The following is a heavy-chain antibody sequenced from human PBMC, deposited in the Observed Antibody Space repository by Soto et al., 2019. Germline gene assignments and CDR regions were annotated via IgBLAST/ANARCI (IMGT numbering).Heavy chain of an antibody. CDR1: GFTFSSHE. J-gene: IGHJ1*01. V-gene: IGHV3-48*03. Sequence: GGSLRLSCEATGFTFSSHEMNWIRQTPGKRLEWIAKISGSGSTINYADSVKGRFTISRDNVQRTLHLQMDSLRVEDTGVYYCARGGVYWGRGTLVTVSS. D-gene: IGHD2-8*01. CDR2: ISGSGSTI. CDR3: ARGGVY.